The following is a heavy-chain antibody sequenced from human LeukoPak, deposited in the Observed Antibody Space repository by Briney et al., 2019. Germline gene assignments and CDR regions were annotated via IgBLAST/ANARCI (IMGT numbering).Heavy chain of an antibody. Sequence: SETLSLTCTVSGYSITSGYYWGWIRPSPGKGLEWIGSVYHDGSTYYNPSLKSRVIVSVDTSKNEISLSLSSVTATDTAVYYCARDFFGRAAGTGNWFDPWGQGTLVTVSS. CDR1: GYSITSGYY. J-gene: IGHJ5*02. D-gene: IGHD6-13*01. V-gene: IGHV4-38-2*02. CDR2: VYHDGST. CDR3: ARDFFGRAAGTGNWFDP.